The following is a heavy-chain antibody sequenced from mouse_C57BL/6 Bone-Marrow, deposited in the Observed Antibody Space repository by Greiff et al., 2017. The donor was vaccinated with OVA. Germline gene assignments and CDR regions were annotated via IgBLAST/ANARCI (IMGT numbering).Heavy chain of an antibody. CDR3: ARSKDYDYDDYFDY. CDR1: GYSFTDYN. J-gene: IGHJ2*01. CDR2: INPNYGTT. D-gene: IGHD2-4*01. V-gene: IGHV1-39*01. Sequence: VQLKESGPELVKPGASVKISCKASGYSFTDYNMNWVKQSNGKSLEWIGVINPNYGTTSYNQKFKGKATLTVDQSSSTAYMQLNSLTSEDSAVYYCARSKDYDYDDYFDYWGQGTTLTVSS.